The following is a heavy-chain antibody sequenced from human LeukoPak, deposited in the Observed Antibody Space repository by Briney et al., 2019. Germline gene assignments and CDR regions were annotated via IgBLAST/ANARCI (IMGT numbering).Heavy chain of an antibody. Sequence: SETLSLTCAVSGGSFSGYYWSWIRQPPGKGLECIGEINHSGSTNYNPSLKSRVTISVDTSKNQFSLKLSSVTAADTAVYYCARGGGSTPYYFDYWGQGTLVTVSS. V-gene: IGHV4-34*01. J-gene: IGHJ4*02. D-gene: IGHD2-2*01. CDR3: ARGGGSTPYYFDY. CDR2: INHSGST. CDR1: GGSFSGYY.